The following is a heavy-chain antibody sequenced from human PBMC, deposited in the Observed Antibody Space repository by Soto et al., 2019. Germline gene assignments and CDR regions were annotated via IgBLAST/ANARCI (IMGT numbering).Heavy chain of an antibody. CDR2: ISYGGNT. Sequence: SETLSLTCAVSGGSINNGGYSWSWLRQPPGKGLEWIGYISYGGNTYYNPSLRSRVIMSIDKSKNHFSLGLKSVTAADTATYYCARTSYDILTGRLDAFDIWGQGTMVTVSS. V-gene: IGHV4-30-2*01. CDR3: ARTSYDILTGRLDAFDI. D-gene: IGHD3-9*01. CDR1: GGSINNGGYS. J-gene: IGHJ3*02.